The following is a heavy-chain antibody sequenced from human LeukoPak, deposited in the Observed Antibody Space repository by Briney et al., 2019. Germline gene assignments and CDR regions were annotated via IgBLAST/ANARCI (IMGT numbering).Heavy chain of an antibody. D-gene: IGHD1-1*01. CDR3: AKDWNLFDY. V-gene: IGHV3-30*18. Sequence: PGRSLRLSCAASGFTFSSCGMHCGRQAPGKGLEWVAVISYDGSNKYYADSVKGRFTISRDNSKNSLYLQMNSLRAEDTAVYYCAKDWNLFDYWGQGTLVTVSS. J-gene: IGHJ4*02. CDR1: GFTFSSCG. CDR2: ISYDGSNK.